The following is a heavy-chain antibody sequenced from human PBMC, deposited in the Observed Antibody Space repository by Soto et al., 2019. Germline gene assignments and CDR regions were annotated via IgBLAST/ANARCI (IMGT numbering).Heavy chain of an antibody. V-gene: IGHV1-69*01. D-gene: IGHD3-22*01. CDR1: GGTFSSYA. Sequence: QVQLVQSGAEVKKPGSSVKVSCKASGGTFSSYAISWVRQAPGQGLEWMGGIIPIFGTANYAQKFQGRVTITADESTSTAYMELSSLRSEDTAVYYCARVRYYDSSGYHYYFDYWGQGTLVTVSS. CDR2: IIPIFGTA. J-gene: IGHJ4*02. CDR3: ARVRYYDSSGYHYYFDY.